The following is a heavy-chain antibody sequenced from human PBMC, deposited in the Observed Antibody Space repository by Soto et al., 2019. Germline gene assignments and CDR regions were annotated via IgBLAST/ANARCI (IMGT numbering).Heavy chain of an antibody. CDR2: ISGSGGST. J-gene: IGHJ6*03. Sequence: GGSLRLSCAASGFTFSSYAMSWVRQAPGKGLEWVSAISGSGGSTYYADSVKGRFTISRDNSKNTLYLQMNSLRAEDTAVYYCAKDYYGSGSYYPSHMDVWGKGTTVTVSS. V-gene: IGHV3-23*01. CDR3: AKDYYGSGSYYPSHMDV. CDR1: GFTFSSYA. D-gene: IGHD3-10*01.